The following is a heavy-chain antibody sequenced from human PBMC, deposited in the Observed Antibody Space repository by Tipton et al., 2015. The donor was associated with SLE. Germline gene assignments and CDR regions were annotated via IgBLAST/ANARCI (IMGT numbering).Heavy chain of an antibody. D-gene: IGHD4-17*01. Sequence: TLFLTCTVSGGSINSRSYYWGWIRQPPGKGLEWIGGVYYSGSTYYNPSLKSRVTISADMSNNQFSLKLSSVTAADTAVYFCARSFYGDYRTWDYWGQGTLVTVSS. V-gene: IGHV4-39*07. CDR1: GGSINSRSYY. CDR3: ARSFYGDYRTWDY. CDR2: VYYSGST. J-gene: IGHJ4*02.